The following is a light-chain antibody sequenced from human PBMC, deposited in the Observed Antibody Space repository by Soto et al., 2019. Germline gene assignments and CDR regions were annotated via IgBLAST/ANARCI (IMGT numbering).Light chain of an antibody. CDR1: QSISSGF. Sequence: EVVLTQSPGTLSLSPGERATLSCRASQSISSGFLAWYQQKPGQAPRLLIYGASSRATGIPDRFSGSGSGTDFTRTISRLEPEDSAVYYCQLLTFGGGTKVEIK. V-gene: IGKV3-20*01. CDR2: GAS. CDR3: QLLT. J-gene: IGKJ4*01.